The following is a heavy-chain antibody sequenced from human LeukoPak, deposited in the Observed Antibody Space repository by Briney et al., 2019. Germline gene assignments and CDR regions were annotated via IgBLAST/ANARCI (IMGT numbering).Heavy chain of an antibody. V-gene: IGHV1-2*06. Sequence: WASVKVSCKASGYTFTGYYMHWVRQARGQGLEWMGRINPNSGGTNYAQKFQGRVTMTRDTSISTAYMELSRLRSDDTAVYYCARWRLVGATRVFDYWGQGTLVTVSS. CDR3: ARWRLVGATRVFDY. D-gene: IGHD1-26*01. J-gene: IGHJ4*02. CDR2: INPNSGGT. CDR1: GYTFTGYY.